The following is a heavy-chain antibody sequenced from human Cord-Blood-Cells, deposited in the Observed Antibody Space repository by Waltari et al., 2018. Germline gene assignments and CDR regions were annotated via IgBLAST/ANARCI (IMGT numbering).Heavy chain of an antibody. D-gene: IGHD6-6*01. CDR1: GVTFGSYG. V-gene: IGHV3-30*18. Sequence: QVQLVESGGGLVQPGRSLRLPCAASGVTFGSYGVHWVRQAPGKGLEWVAVISYDGSNKYYADSVKGRFTISRDNSKNTLYLQMNSLRAEDTAVYYCAKDWYSSSSFDYWGQGTLVTVSS. J-gene: IGHJ4*02. CDR2: ISYDGSNK. CDR3: AKDWYSSSSFDY.